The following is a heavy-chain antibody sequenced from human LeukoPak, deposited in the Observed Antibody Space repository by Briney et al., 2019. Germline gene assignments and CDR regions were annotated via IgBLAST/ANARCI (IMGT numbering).Heavy chain of an antibody. CDR3: ARDRPNCVCSRCLLFDY. CDR2: ITSGGGST. Sequence: GRSLRLSCAASGFTFSTYAMRWVRLASGNGLEWVSTITSGGGSTYYADSVTSRLTLSRNSSKNTLYLRVNSLSAEDTAVYYCARDRPNCVCSRCLLFDYWGEGTLVTVSS. CDR1: GFTFSTYA. J-gene: IGHJ4*02. V-gene: IGHV3-23*01. D-gene: IGHD2-15*01.